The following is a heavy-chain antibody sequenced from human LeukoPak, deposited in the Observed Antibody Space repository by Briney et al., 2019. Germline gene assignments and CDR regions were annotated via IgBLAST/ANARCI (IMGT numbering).Heavy chain of an antibody. CDR3: ARENMVRGVIRLYYYGMDV. CDR2: ISAYNGNT. J-gene: IGHJ6*02. D-gene: IGHD3-10*01. V-gene: IGHV1-18*01. CDR1: GYTFTSYG. Sequence: ASVKVSCKASGYTFTSYGISWVRQAPGQGLEWMGWISAYNGNTNYAQKLQGRVTMTTDTSTSTAYMELRSLRSDDTAVYYCARENMVRGVIRLYYYGMDVWGQGTTVTVSS.